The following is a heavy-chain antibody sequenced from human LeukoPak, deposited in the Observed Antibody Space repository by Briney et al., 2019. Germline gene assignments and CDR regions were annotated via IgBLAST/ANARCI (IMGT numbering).Heavy chain of an antibody. V-gene: IGHV3-30*18. J-gene: IGHJ3*02. D-gene: IGHD4-17*01. CDR1: GFNFNSRG. Sequence: QPGRSLILSCAASGFNFNSRGMHWVRQARGKGLEWVALIPSDGSYTYYADSVKGRFTISRDNSKNTLSLQMNSVRPDDTAVYYCAKDRYGDYGPFDNWGQGTMVTVSS. CDR2: IPSDGSYT. CDR3: AKDRYGDYGPFDN.